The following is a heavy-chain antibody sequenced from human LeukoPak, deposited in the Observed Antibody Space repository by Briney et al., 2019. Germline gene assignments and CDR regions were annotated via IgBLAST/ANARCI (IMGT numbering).Heavy chain of an antibody. CDR2: IYHSGST. J-gene: IGHJ4*02. CDR3: ARRASGTQHFDN. CDR1: GGSISSRYYY. Sequence: SETLSLTCSVSGGSISSRYYYWGWIRQPPGKGLEWIGSIYHSGSTYYNPSLKSRVTISVDTSQNQFSLKLSSVTAADTAVYFCARRASGTQHFDNWGQGTLVTVSS. V-gene: IGHV4-39*01. D-gene: IGHD3-10*01.